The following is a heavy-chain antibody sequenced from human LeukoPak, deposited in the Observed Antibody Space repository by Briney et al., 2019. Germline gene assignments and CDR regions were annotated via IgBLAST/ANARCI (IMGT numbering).Heavy chain of an antibody. CDR3: ASSNYSRVWFDP. CDR2: INHSGST. V-gene: IGHV4-34*01. CDR1: GGSFSGYY. J-gene: IGHJ5*02. Sequence: KPSETLSLTCAVYGGSFSGYYWSWIRQPPGKGLEWIGEINHSGSTNYNPSLKSRVTISVDTSKNQFSLKLSSVTAADTAVYYCASSNYSRVWFDPWGQGTLVTVSS. D-gene: IGHD4-4*01.